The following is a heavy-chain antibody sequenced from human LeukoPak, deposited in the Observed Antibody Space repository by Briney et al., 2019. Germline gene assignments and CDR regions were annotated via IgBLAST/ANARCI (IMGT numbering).Heavy chain of an antibody. CDR1: RFSFSDHF. CDR2: SRDKHNGYTI. D-gene: IGHD3-10*01. Sequence: PGGALRLSCVASRFSFSDHFMDCVPEAPGKGRGWVGRSRDKHNGYTIEYAASVKGRFTNSRDESRKSVYLQMNSLKTEDTAVYYCARVGGTVIGGVILTRLDYWGQGALVTVSS. J-gene: IGHJ4*02. V-gene: IGHV3-72*01. CDR3: ARVGGTVIGGVILTRLDY.